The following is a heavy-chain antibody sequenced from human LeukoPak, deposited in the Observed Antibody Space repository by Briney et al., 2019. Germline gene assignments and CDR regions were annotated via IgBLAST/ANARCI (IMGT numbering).Heavy chain of an antibody. Sequence: AASVKVSCKASGYTFISYGISWVRQAPGQGLEWMGWVSAYADDTNYVQKFQGRVTMTTDTSTSTAYMELRSLRFDDTAVYYCARDCIGCHGVDYWGQGTLVTVSS. V-gene: IGHV1-18*01. D-gene: IGHD2-15*01. CDR2: VSAYADDT. CDR3: ARDCIGCHGVDY. CDR1: GYTFISYG. J-gene: IGHJ4*02.